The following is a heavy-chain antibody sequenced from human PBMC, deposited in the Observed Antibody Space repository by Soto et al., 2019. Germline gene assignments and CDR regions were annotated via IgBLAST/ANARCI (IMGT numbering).Heavy chain of an antibody. CDR3: ARDTTMIVVVTTAPYGMDV. J-gene: IGHJ6*02. D-gene: IGHD3-22*01. V-gene: IGHV1-2*02. CDR2: ISPHTGGT. CDR1: GYTFNRYY. Sequence: ASVKVSCKASGYTFNRYYMHWVRQAPGPGLEWMGWISPHTGGTTYAQKFQGRVTMTRDTSTSTVYMELSSLRSEDTAVYYCARDTTMIVVVTTAPYGMDVWGQGTTVTVSS.